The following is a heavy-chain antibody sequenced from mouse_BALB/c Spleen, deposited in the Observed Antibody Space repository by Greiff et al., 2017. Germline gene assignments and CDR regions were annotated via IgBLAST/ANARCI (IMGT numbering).Heavy chain of an antibody. D-gene: IGHD4-1*01. J-gene: IGHJ3*01. V-gene: IGHV3-8*02. CDR3: ARGANWDGAWFAY. CDR2: ISYSGST. CDR1: GDSITSGY. Sequence: EVKLEESGPSLVKPSQTLSLTCSVTGDSITSGYWNWIRKFPGNKLEYMGYISYSGSTYYNPSLKSRISITRDTSKIQYYLQLNSVTTEDTATYYGARGANWDGAWFAYWGQGTLVTVSA.